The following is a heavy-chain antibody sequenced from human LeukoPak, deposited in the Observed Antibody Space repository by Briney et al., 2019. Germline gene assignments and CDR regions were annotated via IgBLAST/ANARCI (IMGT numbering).Heavy chain of an antibody. D-gene: IGHD3-10*01. CDR3: ARRPRNPYGSGGYYFDY. CDR2: IYYSGST. CDR1: GGSISSYY. V-gene: IGHV4-59*01. Sequence: SETLSLTCTVSGGSISSYYWSWIRQPPWKGLEWIGYIYYSGSTNYNPSLKSRVTISVDTSKNQFSLKLSSVTAADTAVYYCARRPRNPYGSGGYYFDYWGQGTLVTVSS. J-gene: IGHJ4*02.